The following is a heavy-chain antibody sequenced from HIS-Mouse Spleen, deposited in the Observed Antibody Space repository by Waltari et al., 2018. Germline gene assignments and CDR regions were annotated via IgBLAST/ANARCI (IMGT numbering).Heavy chain of an antibody. CDR2: VQYDGSNK. Sequence: QVQLVESGGGVVQPGRSLRLSCAASGFTFSSYGMHWVRRAPGKGLEWVEVVQYDGSNKYYADAVKGRFTISRDNSKNTLYLQMNSLRAEDTAVYYCARESGSYGNWFDPWGQGTLVTVSS. CDR3: ARESGSYGNWFDP. J-gene: IGHJ5*02. D-gene: IGHD1-26*01. V-gene: IGHV3-30*03. CDR1: GFTFSSYG.